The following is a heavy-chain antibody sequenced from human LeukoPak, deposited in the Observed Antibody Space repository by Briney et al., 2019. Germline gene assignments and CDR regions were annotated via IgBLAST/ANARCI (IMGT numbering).Heavy chain of an antibody. V-gene: IGHV1-46*01. CDR3: AREGYDFETSIDAFDI. Sequence: GASVKVSCKASGYTFTSYYMHWVRQAPGQGLEWMGIINPSGGSTSYAQKFQGRVTMTRDTSTSTVYMELSSLRSEDTAVYYCAREGYDFETSIDAFDIWGQGTMVTVSS. J-gene: IGHJ3*02. CDR2: INPSGGST. D-gene: IGHD3-3*01. CDR1: GYTFTSYY.